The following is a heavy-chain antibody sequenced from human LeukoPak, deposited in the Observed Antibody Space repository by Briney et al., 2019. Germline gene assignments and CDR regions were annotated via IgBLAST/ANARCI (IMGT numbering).Heavy chain of an antibody. CDR1: GGSFSGYY. Sequence: SETLSITCAVDGGSFSGYYWSWIRQPPGKGLEWIGEINHRGSTNYNPSLKSRVTISVDTSKNQFSLKLSSVTAADTAVYDCARGGAARPYYYYYYMDVWGKVTTVTFSS. CDR3: ARGGAARPYYYYYYMDV. V-gene: IGHV4-34*01. CDR2: INHRGST. D-gene: IGHD6-6*01. J-gene: IGHJ6*03.